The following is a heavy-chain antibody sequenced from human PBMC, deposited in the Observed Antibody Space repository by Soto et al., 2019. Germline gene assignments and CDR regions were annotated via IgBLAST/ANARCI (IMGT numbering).Heavy chain of an antibody. CDR3: ARDLYSSGSNYYYGMDV. Sequence: GGSLRLSCAASGFTFDNYAMHWVRQAPGKGLEWVSVIYSGGSTYYADSVKGRFTISRDNSKNTLYLQMNSLRAEDTAVYYCARDLYSSGSNYYYGMDVWGQGTTVTVS. V-gene: IGHV3-53*01. J-gene: IGHJ6*02. CDR1: GFTFDNYA. CDR2: IYSGGST. D-gene: IGHD5-18*01.